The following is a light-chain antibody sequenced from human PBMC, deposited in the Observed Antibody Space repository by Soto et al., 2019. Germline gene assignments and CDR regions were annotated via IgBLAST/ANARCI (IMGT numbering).Light chain of an antibody. CDR2: AAS. J-gene: IGKJ2*01. CDR3: QQSYSTPPP. Sequence: DIQMTQSPPSLSTSAGERVTMTCRASQTITTYLSWYQQKAGKTPRLLIYAASRLQSGVPSRFSGSGSGTDFTLTITNLQPEDVATYFCQQSYSTPPPFGQGTKVEIK. CDR1: QTITTY. V-gene: IGKV1-39*01.